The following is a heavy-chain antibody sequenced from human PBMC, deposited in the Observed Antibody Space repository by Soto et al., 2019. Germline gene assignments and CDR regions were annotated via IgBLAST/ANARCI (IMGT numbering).Heavy chain of an antibody. V-gene: IGHV3-30-3*01. J-gene: IGHJ6*02. Sequence: QVQLVESGGGVVQPGRSLRLSCAASGFTFSSYAMHWVRQAPGKGLEWVAVISYDGSNKYYADSVKGRFTISRDNSKNTLYLQMNSLRAEDTAVYYCARGEYFDWLFSLTYYYYGMDVWGQGTTVTVSS. D-gene: IGHD3-9*01. CDR3: ARGEYFDWLFSLTYYYYGMDV. CDR1: GFTFSSYA. CDR2: ISYDGSNK.